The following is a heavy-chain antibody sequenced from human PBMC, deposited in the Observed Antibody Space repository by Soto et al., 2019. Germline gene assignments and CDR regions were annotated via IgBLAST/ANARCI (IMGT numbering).Heavy chain of an antibody. CDR3: ARERGRYCSGGSCYPPYYFDY. V-gene: IGHV1-18*01. D-gene: IGHD2-15*01. Sequence: QVQLVQSGAEVKKPGASVKVSCKASGYTFTSYGISWVRQAPGQGLEWMGWISAYNGNTNYAQKLQGRVTMTTDTSTRTAYMELRSLRSDDTAVYYCARERGRYCSGGSCYPPYYFDYWGQGTLFTVSS. CDR1: GYTFTSYG. CDR2: ISAYNGNT. J-gene: IGHJ4*02.